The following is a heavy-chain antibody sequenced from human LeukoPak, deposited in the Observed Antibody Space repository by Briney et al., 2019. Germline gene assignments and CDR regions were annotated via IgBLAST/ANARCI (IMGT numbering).Heavy chain of an antibody. D-gene: IGHD6-6*01. CDR2: INPNSGGT. J-gene: IGHJ4*02. V-gene: IGHV1-2*02. Sequence: AXVKVSCXASGYTFTGYYMHWVRQAPGQGLEWMGWINPNSGGTNYAQKFQGRVTMTRETSITTAYMELSRRRADDTAVYYCARXXRSITARLDFDYWGQGTLVTVSS. CDR1: GYTFTGYY. CDR3: ARXXRSITARLDFDY.